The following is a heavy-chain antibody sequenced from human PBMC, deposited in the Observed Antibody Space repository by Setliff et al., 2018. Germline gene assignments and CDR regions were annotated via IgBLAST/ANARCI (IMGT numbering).Heavy chain of an antibody. CDR3: AREQWLDPPGYYYMDV. Sequence: LSLTCTVSGGSISSYYWSWIRQPAGKGLEWIGHIYIGGSANYTPSLKSRVTLSIDTSKNQFSLNLNSVTAADMAVYYCAREQWLDPPGYYYMDVWAKGTAVTVSS. J-gene: IGHJ6*03. CDR1: GGSISSYY. D-gene: IGHD6-19*01. CDR2: IYIGGSA. V-gene: IGHV4-4*07.